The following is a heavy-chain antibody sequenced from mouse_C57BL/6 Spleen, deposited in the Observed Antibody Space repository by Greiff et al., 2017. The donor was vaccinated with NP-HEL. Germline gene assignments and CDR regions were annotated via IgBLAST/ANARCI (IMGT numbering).Heavy chain of an antibody. Sequence: EVQLQQSGPELVKPGASVKIPCKASGYTFTDYNMDWVKQSHGKSLEWIGDINPNNGGTIYNQKFKGKATLTVDKSSSTAYMELRSLTSEDTAVYYCARRITTVVYWYFDVWGTGTTVTVSS. D-gene: IGHD1-1*01. CDR1: GYTFTDYN. CDR2: INPNNGGT. CDR3: ARRITTVVYWYFDV. V-gene: IGHV1-18*01. J-gene: IGHJ1*03.